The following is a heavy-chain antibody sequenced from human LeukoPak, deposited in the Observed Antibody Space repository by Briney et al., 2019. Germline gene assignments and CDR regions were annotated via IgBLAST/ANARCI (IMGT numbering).Heavy chain of an antibody. J-gene: IGHJ4*02. V-gene: IGHV4-34*01. Sequence: PSETLSLTCAVYGGSFSGYYWSWIRQPPGKGLEWIGETNHSGSTNYNPSLKSRVTISVDTSKNQFSLKLSSVTAADTAVYYCARGREGYCSSTSCRYYFDYWGQGTLVTVSS. CDR1: GGSFSGYY. D-gene: IGHD2-2*01. CDR3: ARGREGYCSSTSCRYYFDY. CDR2: TNHSGST.